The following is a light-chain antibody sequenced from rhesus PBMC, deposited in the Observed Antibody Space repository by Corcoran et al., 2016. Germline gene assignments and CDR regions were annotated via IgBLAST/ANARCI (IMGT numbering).Light chain of an antibody. J-gene: IGLJ1*01. CDR1: SSDIGGYNY. CDR2: EVS. Sequence: QAALAQPRSVSGSPGQSVTISCTVTSSDIGGYNYVSWYQQHPGTAPKLMISEVSKRPSGVSDRFSGSKSGNTASLTISGLQAEDEADYHCSSYAGTSIYVFGAGTRLTV. V-gene: IGLV2-32*02. CDR3: SSYAGTSIYV.